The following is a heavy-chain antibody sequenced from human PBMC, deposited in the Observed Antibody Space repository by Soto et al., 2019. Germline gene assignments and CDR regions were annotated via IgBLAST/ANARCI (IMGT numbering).Heavy chain of an antibody. Sequence: SECLSPSCTVCGGSVNRDNYYGSWIRQPPGRGLDWIGYIYHTGSTNYNPSLNSRVTISVDTSRNQFSLKLNSVPAADTAVYYCARQFSNSPEAFDSWGQGTLVTVSS. CDR1: GGSVNRDNYY. J-gene: IGHJ4*02. V-gene: IGHV4-61*01. CDR2: IYHTGST. CDR3: ARQFSNSPEAFDS. D-gene: IGHD1-1*01.